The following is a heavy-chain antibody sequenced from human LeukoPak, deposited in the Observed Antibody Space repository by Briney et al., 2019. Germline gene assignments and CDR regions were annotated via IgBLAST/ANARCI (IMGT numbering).Heavy chain of an antibody. D-gene: IGHD2-15*01. CDR3: AREAGWWERDDAFDV. CDR2: ISCSSGHI. CDR1: GFPFSAYT. Sequence: GGSLRLSCAASGFPFSAYTMNWVRQAPGKGLKGVSSISCSSGHIYYADSVKGRFTISRDNAKNSLYLQMNSLRAEDTAVYYCAREAGWWERDDAFDVWGQGTVVTVSS. J-gene: IGHJ3*01. V-gene: IGHV3-21*01.